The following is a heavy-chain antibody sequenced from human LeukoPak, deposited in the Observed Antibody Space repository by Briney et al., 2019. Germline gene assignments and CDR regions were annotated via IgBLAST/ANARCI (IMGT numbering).Heavy chain of an antibody. CDR3: ARVGHYDILTGSYDAFDI. CDR2: INPSGGST. CDR1: GYTFTSYY. Sequence: ASVKVSCKASGYTFTSYYMHWVRQAPGQGLEWMGIINPSGGSTSYAQKFQGRVTMTRDTSTSTVYMELGSLRSEDTAVYYCARVGHYDILTGSYDAFDIWGQGTMVTVSS. D-gene: IGHD3-9*01. V-gene: IGHV1-46*03. J-gene: IGHJ3*02.